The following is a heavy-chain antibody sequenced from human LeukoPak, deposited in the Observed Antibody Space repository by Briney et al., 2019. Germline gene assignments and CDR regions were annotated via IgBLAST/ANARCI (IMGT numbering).Heavy chain of an antibody. CDR2: IYPGDSDT. Sequence: GESLKISCQASGYTFTNYWIGWVRQMPGKGLEWMGIIYPGDSDTRYSPSFRGQVTISADKSISTAYLQWSSLKASDTAMYYCARLDYGVSHSLDLWGRGTLVTVSS. CDR3: ARLDYGVSHSLDL. D-gene: IGHD4-17*01. V-gene: IGHV5-51*01. J-gene: IGHJ2*01. CDR1: GYTFTNYW.